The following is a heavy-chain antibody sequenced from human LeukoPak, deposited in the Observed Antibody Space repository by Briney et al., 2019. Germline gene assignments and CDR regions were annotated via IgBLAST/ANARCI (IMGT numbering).Heavy chain of an antibody. Sequence: GGSLRLSCAASGNYWMHWVRQAPGKGLVWVSHINSDGSWTSYADSVKGRFTISKDNAKNTVYLQMNSLRAEDTAVYYCAKEVYQLLFFFDYWGQGTLVTVSS. D-gene: IGHD2-2*01. CDR1: GNYW. J-gene: IGHJ4*02. V-gene: IGHV3-74*01. CDR2: INSDGSWT. CDR3: AKEVYQLLFFFDY.